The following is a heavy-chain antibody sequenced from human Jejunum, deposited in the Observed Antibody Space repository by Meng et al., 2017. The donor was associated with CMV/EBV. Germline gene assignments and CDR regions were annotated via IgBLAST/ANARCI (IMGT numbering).Heavy chain of an antibody. CDR3: ARDLPGGTKGTWLDL. CDR1: CYTFTHHG. CDR2: ISCYNGDT. J-gene: IGHJ5*02. D-gene: IGHD1-14*01. V-gene: IGHV1-18*01. Sequence: GQLVASGGEVKKPGASVKVSLKASCYTFTHHGISWIRQAPGQGLEWMGWISCYNGDTNYAQKLQGRFTMTTDTSTSTAYMELRSLRSDDTAVYYCARDLPGGTKGTWLDLWGQGTLVTVSS.